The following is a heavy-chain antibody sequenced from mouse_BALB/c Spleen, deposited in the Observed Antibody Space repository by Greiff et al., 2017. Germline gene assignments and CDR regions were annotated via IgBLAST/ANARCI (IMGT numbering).Heavy chain of an antibody. V-gene: IGHV1-7*01. CDR1: GYTFTSYW. D-gene: IGHD2-1*01. CDR2: INPSTGYT. J-gene: IGHJ3*01. CDR3: ASRGGNYKFAY. Sequence: QVQLQQSGAELAKPGASVKMSCKASGYTFTSYWMHWVKQRPGQGLEWIGYINPSTGYTEYNQKFKDKATLTADKSSSTAYMQLSSLTSEDSAVYYCASRGGNYKFAYWGQGTLVTVSA.